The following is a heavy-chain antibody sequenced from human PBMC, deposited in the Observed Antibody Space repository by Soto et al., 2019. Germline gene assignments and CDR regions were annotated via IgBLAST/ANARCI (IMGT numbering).Heavy chain of an antibody. CDR3: ARVPRSQRAKDY. V-gene: IGHV4-31*03. CDR1: GGSISSGGYY. J-gene: IGHJ4*02. CDR2: IYYSGST. Sequence: SETLSLTCTVSGGSISSGGYYWSWIRQHPGKGLEWIGYIYYSGSTYYNPSLKSRVTISVDTSKNQFSLKLSSVTAADTAVYYCARVPRSQRAKDYWGQGTLVTVSS.